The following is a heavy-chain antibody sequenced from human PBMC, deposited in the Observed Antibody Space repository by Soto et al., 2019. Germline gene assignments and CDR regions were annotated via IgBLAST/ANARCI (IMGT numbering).Heavy chain of an antibody. CDR3: AGGGSSSYYYYCMDV. CDR2: IDPSDSYT. Sequence: PGESLKISCKGSGYSFTSYWISWVRQMPGKGLEWMGRIDPSDSYTNYSPSFQGHVTISADKSISTAYLQWSSLKASDTAMYYCAGGGSSSYYYYCMDVWGQGTTVTVSS. J-gene: IGHJ6*02. V-gene: IGHV5-10-1*01. CDR1: GYSFTSYW. D-gene: IGHD6-6*01.